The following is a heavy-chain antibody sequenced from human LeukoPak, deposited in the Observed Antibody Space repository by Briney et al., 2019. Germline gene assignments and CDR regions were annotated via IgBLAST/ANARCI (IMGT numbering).Heavy chain of an antibody. V-gene: IGHV1-69*05. CDR1: GGTFISYA. D-gene: IGHD6-19*01. Sequence: SVKVSCKASGGTFISYAISWVRQAPGQGLEWMGRIIPIFGTANYAQKFQGRVTITTDESTSTAYMELSSLRSEDTAVYYCARGVAVAVTFDYWGQGTLVTVSS. CDR3: ARGVAVAVTFDY. CDR2: IIPIFGTA. J-gene: IGHJ4*02.